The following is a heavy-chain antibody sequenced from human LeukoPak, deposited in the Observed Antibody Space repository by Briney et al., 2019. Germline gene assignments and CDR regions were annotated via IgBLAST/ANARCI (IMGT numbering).Heavy chain of an antibody. Sequence: SETLSLTCNVSGDSISSGNYFWSWIRQPAGKRLEWIGRIYINGYSNYNPSLKSRVTISIDTSQNQFSLRLSSVTAADTAVYYCARTASSGVVWFDPWGQGTLVTVSS. CDR3: ARTASSGVVWFDP. V-gene: IGHV4-61*02. J-gene: IGHJ5*02. CDR2: IYINGYS. CDR1: GDSISSGNYF. D-gene: IGHD2-21*01.